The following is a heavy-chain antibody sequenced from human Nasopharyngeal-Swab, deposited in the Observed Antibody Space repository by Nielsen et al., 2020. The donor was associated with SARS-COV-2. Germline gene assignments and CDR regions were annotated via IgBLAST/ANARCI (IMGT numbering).Heavy chain of an antibody. J-gene: IGHJ4*02. V-gene: IGHV3-30-3*01. D-gene: IGHD2-2*01. CDR2: ISYDGSNK. Sequence: GGPLRFSCAASGFTFSSYAMHWVRQAPGKGLEWVAVISYDGSNKYYADSVKGRFTISRDNSKNTLYLQMNSLRAEDTAVYYCASGSPINVVPAARHPRQFDYWGQGTLVTVSS. CDR3: ASGSPINVVPAARHPRQFDY. CDR1: GFTFSSYA.